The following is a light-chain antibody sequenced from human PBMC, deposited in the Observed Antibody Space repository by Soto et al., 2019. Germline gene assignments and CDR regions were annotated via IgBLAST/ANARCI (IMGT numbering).Light chain of an antibody. J-gene: IGLJ1*01. Sequence: QSALTQPASVSASPGQSITIYCTGTSSDVGGYGYVSWYQQHPGKAPKLMIYEVSDRPSGVSNRFSGSKSGNTASLTITGLQAEDEADYYCQSYDSSLSGSHFVCGTGTKVTVL. CDR2: EVS. CDR1: SSDVGGYGY. CDR3: QSYDSSLSGSHFV. V-gene: IGLV2-14*01.